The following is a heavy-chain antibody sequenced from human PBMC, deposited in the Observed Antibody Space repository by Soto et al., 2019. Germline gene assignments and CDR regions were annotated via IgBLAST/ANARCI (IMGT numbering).Heavy chain of an antibody. V-gene: IGHV3-33*06. Sequence: GGSLRLSCAASGYIFSSYGMHWVRQAPGKGLEWVAVIWYDGSSKYYAEYVKGRFTISRDNSKNMLYLQMNSLRVEDTGVYYCAKGDTSDPFHHWGQGTLVTVSS. CDR2: IWYDGSSK. CDR3: AKGDTSDPFHH. J-gene: IGHJ4*02. D-gene: IGHD2-2*01. CDR1: GYIFSSYG.